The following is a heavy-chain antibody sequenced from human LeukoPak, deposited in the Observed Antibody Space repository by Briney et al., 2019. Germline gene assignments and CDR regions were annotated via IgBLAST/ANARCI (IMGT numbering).Heavy chain of an antibody. J-gene: IGHJ6*03. CDR3: ARAPVRHFSPNRDGYNTAYYYYMDV. D-gene: IGHD5-24*01. Sequence: SVKVSCKASGGTFSSYAISWVRQAPGQGLEWMGGIIPIFGTANYAQKFQGRVTITADESTSTAYMELSSLRSEDTAVYYCARAPVRHFSPNRDGYNTAYYYYMDVWGKGTTVTVSS. V-gene: IGHV1-69*13. CDR1: GGTFSSYA. CDR2: IIPIFGTA.